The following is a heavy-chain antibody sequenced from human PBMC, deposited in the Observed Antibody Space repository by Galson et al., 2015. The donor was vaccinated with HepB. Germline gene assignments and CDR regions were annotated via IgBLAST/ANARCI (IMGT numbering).Heavy chain of an antibody. CDR1: GYTFTDYY. V-gene: IGHV1-2*06. CDR2: INPNSGGT. D-gene: IGHD3-22*01. CDR3: ATDPLYDNSGRYYHHYYGLDV. Sequence: SVKVSCKASGYTFTDYYIHWVRQAPGQGLEWMGRINPNSGGTNYAQKFQGRVTMTRDTSISTAYLDLSRLRSDDTAVYYCATDPLYDNSGRYYHHYYGLDVWGQGTTVSVSS. J-gene: IGHJ6*02.